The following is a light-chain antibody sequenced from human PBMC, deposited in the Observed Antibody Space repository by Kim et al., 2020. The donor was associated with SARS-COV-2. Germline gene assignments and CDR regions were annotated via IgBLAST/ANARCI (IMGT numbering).Light chain of an antibody. CDR3: QKYNSAPFT. V-gene: IGKV1-27*01. CDR1: QGIRKY. J-gene: IGKJ3*01. CDR2: AAY. Sequence: TSVGERVTITCRASQGIRKYLAWYQQKPGKIPKRLIYAAYTLQKGVPSRVSGSGAGTDFTLTISRLQPEDVATYYCQKYNSAPFTFGPGTKVDIK.